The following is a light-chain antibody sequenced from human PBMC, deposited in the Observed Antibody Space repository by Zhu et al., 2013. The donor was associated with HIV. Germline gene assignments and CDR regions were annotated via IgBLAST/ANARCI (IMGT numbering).Light chain of an antibody. CDR1: NSNIGSNS. CDR2: TNN. Sequence: QSVLTQPPSASGTPGQRVTISCSGSNSNIGSNSVNWYQQVPGTAPKLLVYTNNQRPSGVPDRFSGSKSGTSASLAISGLQSEDEADYYCAGWDDSLNGPVFGGGTKVTVL. V-gene: IGLV1-44*01. CDR3: AGWDDSLNGPV. J-gene: IGLJ2*01.